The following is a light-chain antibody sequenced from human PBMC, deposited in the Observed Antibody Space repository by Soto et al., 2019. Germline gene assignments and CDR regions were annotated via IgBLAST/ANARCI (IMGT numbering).Light chain of an antibody. Sequence: QSVLSQPPSASGTPGHRVTISCSGSSYNIGSNTVNWYQQLPGTAPKLLIYSNNQRPSGVPDRFSGSKSGTSASLAISGLQSEDEADYYCAAWDDSLNGRYVFGTGTKVTVL. CDR1: SYNIGSNT. J-gene: IGLJ1*01. CDR3: AAWDDSLNGRYV. CDR2: SNN. V-gene: IGLV1-44*01.